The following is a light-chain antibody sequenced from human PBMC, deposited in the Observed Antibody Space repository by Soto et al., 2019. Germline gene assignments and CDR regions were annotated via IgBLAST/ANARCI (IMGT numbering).Light chain of an antibody. CDR1: QSISTH. Sequence: DIHMTQSPSSLSASVGESLTISCRASQSISTHLNWYQQRPGKAPELVIYAANGLERGVPSRFSGSGSGTEFTLAISNLRPEDFATYFCQQSYNTPFTFGQGTRVE. V-gene: IGKV1-39*01. CDR3: QQSYNTPFT. CDR2: AAN. J-gene: IGKJ5*01.